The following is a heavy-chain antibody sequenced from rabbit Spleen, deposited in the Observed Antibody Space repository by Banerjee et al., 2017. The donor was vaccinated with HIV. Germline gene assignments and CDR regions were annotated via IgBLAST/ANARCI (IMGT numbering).Heavy chain of an antibody. Sequence: QSLEESGGDLVKPGASLTLTCTASGFSFSSSDYICWVRQAPGKGLEWIVCIDSGSSGFTYFASWAKGRFTISKTSSTTVTLQMTSLTAADTATYFCAREASSGWGVVSFYFNLWGQGTLVTVS. J-gene: IGHJ4*01. D-gene: IGHD4-1*01. V-gene: IGHV1S40*01. CDR3: AREASSGWGVVSFYFNL. CDR2: IDSGSSGFT. CDR1: GFSFSSSDY.